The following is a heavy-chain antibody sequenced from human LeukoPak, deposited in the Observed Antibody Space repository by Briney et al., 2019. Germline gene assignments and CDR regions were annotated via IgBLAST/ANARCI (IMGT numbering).Heavy chain of an antibody. Sequence: PGGSLRLSCAASGFTFSSYGMHWVRRAPGKGLEWVAVIWYDGSNKYYADSVKGRFTISRDNSKNTLYLQMNSLRAEDTAVYYCAREGKSSSWAPDYWGQGTLVTVSS. CDR1: GFTFSSYG. CDR3: AREGKSSSWAPDY. J-gene: IGHJ4*02. D-gene: IGHD6-13*01. V-gene: IGHV3-33*01. CDR2: IWYDGSNK.